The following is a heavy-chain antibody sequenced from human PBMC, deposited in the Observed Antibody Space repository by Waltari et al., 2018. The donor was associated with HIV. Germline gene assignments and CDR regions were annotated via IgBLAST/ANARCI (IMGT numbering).Heavy chain of an antibody. CDR1: GFAFSHYS. CDR3: VRDDPGYGPIDH. J-gene: IGHJ5*02. Sequence: LVESGGGVVKAGDSLRLTCEASGFAFSHYSFHWVRQSPQRGLEWVASIRRATNEKFYLDSVRGRFVISRDDSDSSVYLQMDSLKKDDTGKYFCVRDDPGYGPIDHWGRGTLVTV. D-gene: IGHD5-18*01. V-gene: IGHV3-21*04. CDR2: IRRATNEK.